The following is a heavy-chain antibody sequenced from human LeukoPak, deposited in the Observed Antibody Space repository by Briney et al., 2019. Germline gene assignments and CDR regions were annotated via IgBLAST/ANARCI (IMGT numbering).Heavy chain of an antibody. CDR1: GFTFSNYA. J-gene: IGHJ4*02. Sequence: PGGSLRLSCAASGFTFSNYAMSWVRQAPGKGLEWVAGISPSGTNTYYADSVKGRFTISRHNSKNTLYLQMNSLRAEDTAVYYCARDLGGGHTSFDYWGQGTLVTVSS. V-gene: IGHV3-23*01. CDR2: ISPSGTNT. D-gene: IGHD3-16*01. CDR3: ARDLGGGHTSFDY.